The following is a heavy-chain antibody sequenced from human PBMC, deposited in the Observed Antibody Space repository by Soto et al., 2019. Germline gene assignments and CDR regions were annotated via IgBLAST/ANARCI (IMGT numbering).Heavy chain of an antibody. CDR3: ARYPIAVAASTYSFDY. Sequence: EVQLVESGGGLVQPGGSLRLSCAASGFTVSSNYMSWVRQAPGKGLEWVSVIYSGGSTYYADSVKGRFTISRDNSKNTLYIQMNSLRAEDTAVYYCARYPIAVAASTYSFDYWGQGTLVTVSS. V-gene: IGHV3-66*01. J-gene: IGHJ4*02. D-gene: IGHD6-19*01. CDR1: GFTVSSNY. CDR2: IYSGGST.